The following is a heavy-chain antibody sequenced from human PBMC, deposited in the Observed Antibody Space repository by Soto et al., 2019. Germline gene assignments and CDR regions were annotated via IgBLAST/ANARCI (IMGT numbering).Heavy chain of an antibody. V-gene: IGHV3-23*01. D-gene: IGHD1-26*01. CDR2: ISGSGGST. J-gene: IGHJ6*02. Sequence: EVQLLESGGGLVQPGGSLRLSCAASGFTFSSYAMSWVRQAPGKGLEWVSAISGSGGSTYYADSVKGRFTISRDNSKNPLYLQMNSLRAEDTAVYYCAKKGRGPTTGGGNYYYYGMDVWGQGTTVTVSS. CDR1: GFTFSSYA. CDR3: AKKGRGPTTGGGNYYYYGMDV.